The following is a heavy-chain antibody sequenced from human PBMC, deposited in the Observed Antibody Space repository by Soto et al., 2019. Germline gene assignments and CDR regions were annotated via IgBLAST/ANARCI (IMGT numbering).Heavy chain of an antibody. J-gene: IGHJ6*02. V-gene: IGHV3-23*01. CDR3: AKSRPPTIRRLGFWGYYGMDV. D-gene: IGHD5-12*01. Sequence: EVQLLESGGGLVQPGGSLRLSCAASGFTFSSYAMSWVRQAPGKGLEWVSAISGSGGSTYYADSVKGRFTISRDNSKNTLYLQMNSLRAEDTAVYYCAKSRPPTIRRLGFWGYYGMDVWGQGTTVTVSS. CDR2: ISGSGGST. CDR1: GFTFSSYA.